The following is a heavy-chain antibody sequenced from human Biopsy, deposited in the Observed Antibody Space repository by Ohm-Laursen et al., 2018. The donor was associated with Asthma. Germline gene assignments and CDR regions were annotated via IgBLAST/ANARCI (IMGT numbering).Heavy chain of an antibody. Sequence: SLRLSCSASGFTFGDYWMSWVRQVPGKGLEWVANIKHDGSEKNHVDSLKARCTISRDNAKNLLFLQMNSLRAEDTAVYYCARTFHFWSPYHAEHFQLWGQGTLVTVSS. D-gene: IGHD3-3*01. CDR2: IKHDGSEK. CDR3: ARTFHFWSPYHAEHFQL. J-gene: IGHJ1*01. CDR1: GFTFGDYW. V-gene: IGHV3-7*02.